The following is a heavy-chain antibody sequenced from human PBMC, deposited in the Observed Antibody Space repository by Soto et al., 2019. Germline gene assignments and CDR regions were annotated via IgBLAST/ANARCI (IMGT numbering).Heavy chain of an antibody. CDR3: ARDIRSSGYYYYYYGMDV. J-gene: IGHJ6*02. CDR1: GYTFTSYG. V-gene: IGHV1-18*01. CDR2: ISAYNGNT. D-gene: IGHD3-22*01. Sequence: QVQLVQSGAEVKKPGASVKVSCKASGYTFTSYGISWVRQAPGQGLEWMGWISAYNGNTNYAQKLQGRVTMTTDTSTSTAYMELRSLRSHDTAVYYCARDIRSSGYYYYYYGMDVWGQGTTVTVSS.